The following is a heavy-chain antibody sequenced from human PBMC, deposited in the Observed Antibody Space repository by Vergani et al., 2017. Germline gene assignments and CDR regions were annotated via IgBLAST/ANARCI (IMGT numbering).Heavy chain of an antibody. CDR1: GFSFSSYS. CDR3: ARGPPSEY. J-gene: IGHJ4*02. Sequence: EVQLVESGGGLVKPGGSLRLSCAASGFSFSSYSMNWVRQAPGKGLEWVASISGSSSYVFYRDSVEGRFTITRDNAKKSVYLQMNSLRAEDTAMYYCARGPPSEYWGQGTLVTVSS. CDR2: ISGSSSYV. V-gene: IGHV3-21*02.